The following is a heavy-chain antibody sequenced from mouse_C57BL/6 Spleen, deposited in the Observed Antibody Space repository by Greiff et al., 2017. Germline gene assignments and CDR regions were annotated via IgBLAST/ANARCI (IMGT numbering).Heavy chain of an antibody. Sequence: VQLQQSGAELMQPGASVKLSCKATGYTFTGYWIEWVKQRPGHGLEWIVEILPGSGSTNYNEKFKGKATFTADTSSNTAYMQLSRLTTEDSAIYYCARGGTTVVASYYYAMDYWGQGTSVTVSS. CDR2: ILPGSGST. J-gene: IGHJ4*01. V-gene: IGHV1-9*01. CDR1: GYTFTGYW. D-gene: IGHD1-1*01. CDR3: ARGGTTVVASYYYAMDY.